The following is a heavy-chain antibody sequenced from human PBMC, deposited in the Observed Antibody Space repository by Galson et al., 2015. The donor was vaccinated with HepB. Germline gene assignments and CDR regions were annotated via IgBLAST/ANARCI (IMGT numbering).Heavy chain of an antibody. D-gene: IGHD1-26*01. V-gene: IGHV3-23*01. CDR3: AKGGWEVDNWFDP. Sequence: SLRLSCAASGFTFSSYVMSWVRQAPGRGLEWVSSITDSGGSTYYVDSVKGRFTISRDNSKNTLFRQMNSLRADDTAVYYCAKGGWEVDNWFDPWGQGALVTVSS. CDR2: ITDSGGST. J-gene: IGHJ5*02. CDR1: GFTFSSYV.